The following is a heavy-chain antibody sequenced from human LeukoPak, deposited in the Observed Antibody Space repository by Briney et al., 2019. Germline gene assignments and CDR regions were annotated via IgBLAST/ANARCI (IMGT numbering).Heavy chain of an antibody. J-gene: IGHJ4*02. CDR2: IYYSGST. CDR3: ARACGYSSGCWVH. V-gene: IGHV4-39*01. CDR1: GGSISSSSYY. D-gene: IGHD6-25*01. Sequence: PSETLPLTCTVSGGSISSSSYYWGWIRQPPGKGLEWIGSIYYSGSTYYNPSLKSRVTISVDTSKNQFSLKLSSVTAADTAVYYCARACGYSSGCWVHWGQGTLVTVSS.